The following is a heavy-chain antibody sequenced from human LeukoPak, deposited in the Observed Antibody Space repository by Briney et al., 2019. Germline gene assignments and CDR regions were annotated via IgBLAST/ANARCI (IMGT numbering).Heavy chain of an antibody. D-gene: IGHD5-18*01. V-gene: IGHV3-48*03. CDR3: VRGYTPDY. Sequence: GGSLRLSYVASGFIFSDLEMHWVRQAPGKGLEWISFISETGSTIYYADSVTGRFTISRDNAKNSLYLQMDSLRDEDTALYYCVRGYTPDYWGQGALVTVSS. CDR2: ISETGSTI. J-gene: IGHJ4*02. CDR1: GFIFSDLE.